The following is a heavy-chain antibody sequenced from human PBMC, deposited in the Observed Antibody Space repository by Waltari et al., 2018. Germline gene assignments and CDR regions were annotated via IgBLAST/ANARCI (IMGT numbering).Heavy chain of an antibody. CDR2: SEPEDGGT. V-gene: IGHV1-24*01. Sequence: QVQLVQSGAEVKKPGASVKVSCKVSGYTLTELSMHWVRQAPGKGLEWMGGSEPEDGGTSYAQKFQGRVTMAEDTTTDTAYMGRSSLRSEDTDVYYCAKQSPSYTRGWDPLESWGPGTLVTVSP. CDR1: GYTLTELS. CDR3: AKQSPSYTRGWDPLES. D-gene: IGHD6-19*01. J-gene: IGHJ4*02.